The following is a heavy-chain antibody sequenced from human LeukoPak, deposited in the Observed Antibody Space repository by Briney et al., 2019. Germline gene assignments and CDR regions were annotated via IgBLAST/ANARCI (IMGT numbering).Heavy chain of an antibody. D-gene: IGHD2-8*01. CDR3: ATVGGVSGRAFDM. Sequence: GGSQRLSCAASGFSFSSYWLHWVRQAPGKGLVWVSHIKSDGSSTSYADSVKGRFTISRDNAKNTLYLQMNSLRVEDAAVYYCATVGGVSGRAFDMWGQGTVVTVSS. CDR1: GFSFSSYW. J-gene: IGHJ3*02. CDR2: IKSDGSST. V-gene: IGHV3-74*01.